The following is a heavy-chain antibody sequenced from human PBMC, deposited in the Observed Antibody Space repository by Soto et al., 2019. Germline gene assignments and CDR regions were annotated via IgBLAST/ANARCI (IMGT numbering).Heavy chain of an antibody. CDR1: GFTFSSYA. CDR3: AKDPPRVPIAVAGEFDY. CDR2: ISGSGGST. J-gene: IGHJ4*02. Sequence: VQLLESGGGLVQPGGSLRLSCAASGFTFSSYAMSWVRQAPGKGLEWVSAISGSGGSTYYADSVKGRFTISRDNSKNTLYLQMNSVRAEDTAVYYCAKDPPRVPIAVAGEFDYWGQGTLVTVSS. D-gene: IGHD6-19*01. V-gene: IGHV3-23*01.